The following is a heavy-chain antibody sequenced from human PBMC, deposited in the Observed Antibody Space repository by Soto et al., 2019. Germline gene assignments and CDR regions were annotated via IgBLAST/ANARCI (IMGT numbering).Heavy chain of an antibody. J-gene: IGHJ6*02. V-gene: IGHV1-69*13. D-gene: IGHD2-2*01. CDR2: IIPIFGTA. CDR3: ARGEFIVVVPDAISMNV. CDR1: GGTFSSYA. Sequence: SVKVSCKASGGTFSSYAISWVRQAPGQGLEWMGGIIPIFGTANYAQKFQGRVTITADESTSTAYMELSSLRSEDTAVYYCARGEFIVVVPDAISMNVWGQGTTVTVSS.